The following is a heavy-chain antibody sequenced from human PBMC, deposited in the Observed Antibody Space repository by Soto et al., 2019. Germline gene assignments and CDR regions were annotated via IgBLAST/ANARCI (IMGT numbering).Heavy chain of an antibody. J-gene: IGHJ5*02. CDR1: GYTFTSYG. Sequence: GASVKVSCKASGYTFTSYGISWVRQAPGQGLEWMGWISAYNGNTNYAQKLQGRVTMTTDTSTSTAYMELRSLRSDDTAVYYCARDLFSAAGTYTNWFDPWGQGTLVTVSS. CDR2: ISAYNGNT. V-gene: IGHV1-18*01. CDR3: ARDLFSAAGTYTNWFDP. D-gene: IGHD6-13*01.